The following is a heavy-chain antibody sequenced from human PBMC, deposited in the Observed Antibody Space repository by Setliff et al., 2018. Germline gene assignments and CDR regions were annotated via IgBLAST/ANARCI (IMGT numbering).Heavy chain of an antibody. CDR3: ARESSTVTPHAFDI. Sequence: PSETLSLTCTVSGGSISSGGYYWSWIRQHPGKGLEWTGYIYYSGSTYYNPSLKSRVTISVDTSKNQFSLKLSSVTAADTAVYYCARESSTVTPHAFDIWGQGTMVTVSS. CDR2: IYYSGST. CDR1: GGSISSGGYY. V-gene: IGHV4-31*03. J-gene: IGHJ3*02. D-gene: IGHD4-17*01.